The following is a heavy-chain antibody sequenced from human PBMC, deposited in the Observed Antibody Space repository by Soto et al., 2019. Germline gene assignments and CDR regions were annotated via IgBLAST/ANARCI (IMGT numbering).Heavy chain of an antibody. CDR2: IYYSGST. D-gene: IGHD3-16*02. Sequence: SETLSLTCTVSGVSISSGGYYWGWIRQHPGKGLEWIGNIYYSGSTYYNPSLKSRVTISVDTSKNQFSLKLSSVTAADTAVYYCARAAWGAHYDYVWGSYRYSGLDYWGQGTLVTVSS. V-gene: IGHV4-31*03. CDR3: ARAAWGAHYDYVWGSYRYSGLDY. CDR1: GVSISSGGYY. J-gene: IGHJ4*02.